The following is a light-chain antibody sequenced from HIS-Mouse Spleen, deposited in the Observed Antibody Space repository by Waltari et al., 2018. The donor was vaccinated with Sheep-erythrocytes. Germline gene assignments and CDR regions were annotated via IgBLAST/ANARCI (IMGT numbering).Light chain of an antibody. CDR3: YSAADNNLWV. CDR1: VLAKKY. J-gene: IGLJ3*02. CDR2: KDS. V-gene: IGLV3-27*01. Sequence: SYELTQPSSVSVSPGQTARITCPGDVLAKKYARWFQQKPGQAPVLVIYKDSGRPSGIPERFSGSSSGTKVTLTISGAQVEDEADYYCYSAADNNLWVFGGGTKLTVL.